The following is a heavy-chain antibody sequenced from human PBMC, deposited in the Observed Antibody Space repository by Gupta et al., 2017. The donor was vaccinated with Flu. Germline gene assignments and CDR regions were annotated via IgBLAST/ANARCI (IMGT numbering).Heavy chain of an antibody. CDR2: IDTSGST. V-gene: IGHV4-4*07. CDR3: ARGYCSGGNCYYFDY. D-gene: IGHD2-15*01. Sequence: QPAGKGLEWIGRIDTSGSTNYNPSLKSRVTFSVDTSKNQFSLKLSSVTAADTAVYYCARGYCSGGNCYYFDYWGQGTLVTVSS. J-gene: IGHJ4*02.